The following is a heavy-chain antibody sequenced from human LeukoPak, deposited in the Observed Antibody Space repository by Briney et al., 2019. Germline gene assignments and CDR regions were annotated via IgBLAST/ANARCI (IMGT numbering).Heavy chain of an antibody. CDR3: ASLILGSNYYFDY. J-gene: IGHJ4*02. D-gene: IGHD3-10*01. V-gene: IGHV1-69*05. Sequence: ASVKVSCKASGGTFSSYAISWVRQAPGQGLEWMGRIIPIFGTANYARKFQGRVTITTDESTSTAYMELSSLRSEDTAVYYCASLILGSNYYFDYWGQGTLVTVSS. CDR1: GGTFSSYA. CDR2: IIPIFGTA.